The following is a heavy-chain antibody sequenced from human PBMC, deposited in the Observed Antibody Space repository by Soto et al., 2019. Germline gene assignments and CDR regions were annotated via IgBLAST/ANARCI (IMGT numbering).Heavy chain of an antibody. CDR2: INHSGST. V-gene: IGHV4-34*01. J-gene: IGHJ6*02. CDR3: ASTSSSSYYYGMDV. CDR1: GGSFSGYY. Sequence: SETLSLTCAVYGGSFSGYYWSWIRQPPGKGLEWIGEINHSGSTNYNPSLKSQVTISVDTAKNQFSLKLRTVTAADTAVYDCASTSSSSYYYGMDVWGQGTTVTVSS. D-gene: IGHD6-6*01.